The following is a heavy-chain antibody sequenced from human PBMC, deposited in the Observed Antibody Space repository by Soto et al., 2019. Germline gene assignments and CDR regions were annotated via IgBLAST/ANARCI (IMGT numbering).Heavy chain of an antibody. CDR3: AKDEVSRKYYGHSLDV. Sequence: QVQLVESGGGLVQPGRSLRLSCVVSGFTVSNYGMHWVRQAPGKGLEWVADIWYDGSGQRYAGSVQGRFTISRDNSKNTLYLQINSLRVEDTAVYYCAKDEVSRKYYGHSLDVWGQGTTVTVSS. CDR2: IWYDGSGQ. CDR1: GFTVSNYG. V-gene: IGHV3-33*03. J-gene: IGHJ6*02. D-gene: IGHD4-17*01.